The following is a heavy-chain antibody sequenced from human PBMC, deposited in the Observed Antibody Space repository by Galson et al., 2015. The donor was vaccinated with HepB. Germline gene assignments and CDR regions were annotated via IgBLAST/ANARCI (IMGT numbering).Heavy chain of an antibody. CDR1: GFTFTRYA. Sequence: SLRLSCAASGFTFTRYAMNWVRQAPGKGLEWVSSIGGSGTKTYYADSVKGRFTISRDNSKNTVSLHMSSLRAEDTAIYYCARDSGNGGSQDWGQGTLVSVSS. V-gene: IGHV3-23*01. D-gene: IGHD2-8*01. CDR3: ARDSGNGGSQD. CDR2: IGGSGTKT. J-gene: IGHJ4*02.